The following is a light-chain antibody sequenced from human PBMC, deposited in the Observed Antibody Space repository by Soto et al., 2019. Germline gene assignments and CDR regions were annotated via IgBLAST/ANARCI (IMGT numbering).Light chain of an antibody. V-gene: IGKV3-20*01. CDR3: QQYVQSLWT. Sequence: EIVMPQSPATLSVSPGERATLSCRASQRVSDSQLAWYQQNPGQAPRLLIYGVSSRATGIPARFSGSGSGTDFTLTISRLEPEEFAIYYCQQYVQSLWTVGQGTKVDI. CDR2: GVS. CDR1: QRVSDSQ. J-gene: IGKJ1*01.